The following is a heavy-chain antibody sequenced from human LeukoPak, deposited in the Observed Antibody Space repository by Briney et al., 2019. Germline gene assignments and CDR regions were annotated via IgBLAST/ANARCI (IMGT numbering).Heavy chain of an antibody. CDR1: GLIVSSNY. Sequence: GGSLRLSCAASGLIVSSNYMGWVRQAPGKGLEWVSLIYSGDRTYYADSVKGRFTISRDNAQNSLYLQMNTLRAEDTAVYYCARGGASRPDYWGRGTLVSVSS. CDR3: ARGGASRPDY. J-gene: IGHJ4*02. D-gene: IGHD6-6*01. V-gene: IGHV3-66*01. CDR2: IYSGDRT.